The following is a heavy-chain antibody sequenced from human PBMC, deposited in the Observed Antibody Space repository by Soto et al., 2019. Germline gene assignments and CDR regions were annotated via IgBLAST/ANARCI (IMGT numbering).Heavy chain of an antibody. CDR3: ARVPGP. V-gene: IGHV4-30-2*01. Sequence: SETLSLTCTVCGYSISSGGYAWNWIRQAPGKGLEWIGYIYHSGYTLYNPSLKGRVTISVDKSKNHFSLNLTSVTAADTAVYYCARVPGPWGQGTLVTVSS. CDR2: IYHSGYT. CDR1: GYSISSGGYA. J-gene: IGHJ5*02. D-gene: IGHD7-27*01.